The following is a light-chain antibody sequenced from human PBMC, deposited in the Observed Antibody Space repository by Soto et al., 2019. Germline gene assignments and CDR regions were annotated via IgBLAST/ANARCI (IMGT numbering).Light chain of an antibody. CDR1: QSISSF. J-gene: IGKJ2*01. CDR2: AAS. V-gene: IGKV1-39*01. CDR3: QQSYSTPPRYT. Sequence: DIQMTQSPSSLSASVGDRVTITCRASQSISSFLNWYQQKPGKAPKVLIYAASRLESGVPSRFSGSGSGTDFTLTISSLQPEDYATYYCQQSYSTPPRYTFGQRTKV.